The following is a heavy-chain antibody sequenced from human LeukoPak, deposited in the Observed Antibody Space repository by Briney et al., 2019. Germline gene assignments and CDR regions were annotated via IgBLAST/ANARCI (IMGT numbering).Heavy chain of an antibody. CDR1: GYSFTSYW. CDR3: ARQRRDGGIAASNDAFDI. Sequence: GESLKISCKGSGYSFTSYWIGWVRQMPGKGLEWMGIIYPSDSDTRYSPSFQGQVTISADKSISTAYLQWSSLKASDTAMYYCARQRRDGGIAASNDAFDIWGQGTMVTVSS. CDR2: IYPSDSDT. V-gene: IGHV5-51*01. D-gene: IGHD6-13*01. J-gene: IGHJ3*02.